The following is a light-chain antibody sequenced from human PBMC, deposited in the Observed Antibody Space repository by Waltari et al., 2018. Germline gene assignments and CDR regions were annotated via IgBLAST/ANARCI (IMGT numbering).Light chain of an antibody. V-gene: IGLV1-40*01. Sequence: QSVLTQPPSVSGAPGQRVTISCTGVRSHIGTGHDVHWYQQFPGTAPKLLIYANNNRPSGVPDRFSGSKSGTSASLAITGVQAEDEADYYCQSYDTRLSGWVFGGGTKLTVL. CDR3: QSYDTRLSGWV. CDR1: RSHIGTGHD. J-gene: IGLJ3*02. CDR2: ANN.